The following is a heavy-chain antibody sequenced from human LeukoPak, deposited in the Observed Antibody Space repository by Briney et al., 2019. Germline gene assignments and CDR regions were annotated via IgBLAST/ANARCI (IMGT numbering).Heavy chain of an antibody. CDR2: IKSKTDGGTT. D-gene: IGHD3-22*01. Sequence: SGGSLRLSCAASKFAFNNAWMSWFRQAPGKGLEGVGHIKSKTDGGTTDYAAPVQGRFTISRDDSKDRLYLQMNSLKTEDTAVYYCTAVPHDSAVWGQGTLVTVSS. J-gene: IGHJ4*02. V-gene: IGHV3-15*01. CDR3: TAVPHDSAV. CDR1: KFAFNNAW.